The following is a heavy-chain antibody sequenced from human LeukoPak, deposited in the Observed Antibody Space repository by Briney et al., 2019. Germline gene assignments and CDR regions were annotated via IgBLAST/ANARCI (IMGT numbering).Heavy chain of an antibody. Sequence: PGGSLRLSCAASGFTFSSYSMNWVRQAPGKGLEWVSSISSSSSYIYYADSVKGRFTISRDNAKNSLYLQMNSLRAEDTAVYYCARDRGYYYDSSDEHYFDYWGQGTLVTVSS. D-gene: IGHD3-22*01. V-gene: IGHV3-21*01. J-gene: IGHJ4*02. CDR2: ISSSSSYI. CDR3: ARDRGYYYDSSDEHYFDY. CDR1: GFTFSSYS.